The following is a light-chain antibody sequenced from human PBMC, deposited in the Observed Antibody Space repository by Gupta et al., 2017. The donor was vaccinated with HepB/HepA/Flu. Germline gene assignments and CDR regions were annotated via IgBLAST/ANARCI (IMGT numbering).Light chain of an antibody. CDR1: QSVSSY. Sequence: EIVLTQSPATLSLSPGERATLSCRASQSVSSYLAWYQQKPGQAPRLLIYDASNRDTGIPARFSGSGYGKDLTLTISSREPEEFAGYYCQQRSNWPAITFGGGTKVEIK. CDR2: DAS. CDR3: QQRSNWPAIT. J-gene: IGKJ4*01. V-gene: IGKV3-11*01.